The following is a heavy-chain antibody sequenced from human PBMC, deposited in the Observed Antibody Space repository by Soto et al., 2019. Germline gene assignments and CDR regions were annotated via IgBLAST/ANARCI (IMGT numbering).Heavy chain of an antibody. CDR3: ARDTYLDSSGATYYYYYGIDV. CDR2: ISYDGGKK. V-gene: IGHV3-30-3*01. J-gene: IGHJ6*02. CDR1: GFTFTDYA. Sequence: QVQLVESGGGVVQPGRSLRLSCAASGFTFTDYALHWVRQAPGKGLEWVAVISYDGGKKYYADSVKGRFTISRDNSKNTVYLQMNSLRVEDTAVYYCARDTYLDSSGATYYYYYGIDVWGQGTTVTVSS. D-gene: IGHD3-22*01.